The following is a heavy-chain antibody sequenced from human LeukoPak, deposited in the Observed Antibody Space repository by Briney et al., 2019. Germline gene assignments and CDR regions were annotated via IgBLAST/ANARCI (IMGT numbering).Heavy chain of an antibody. CDR2: INHSGST. D-gene: IGHD2-2*01. CDR1: GGSFSGYY. Sequence: ASETLSLTCAVYGGSFSGYYWSWIRQPPGKGLEWIGEINHSGSTNYHPSLDRRVTISVDTSKNQFSLKLSSVTAADTAVYYCARHNVVVVPAGPYYYYYMDVWGKGTTVTISS. CDR3: ARHNVVVVPAGPYYYYYMDV. V-gene: IGHV4-34*01. J-gene: IGHJ6*03.